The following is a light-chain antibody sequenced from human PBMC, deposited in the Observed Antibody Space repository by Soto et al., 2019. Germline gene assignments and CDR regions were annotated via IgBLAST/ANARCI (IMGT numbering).Light chain of an antibody. CDR3: KPYYNLPWP. CDR2: WAS. V-gene: IGKV4-1*01. Sequence: DIVMTQSPDSLAVSLGERATVNCKSSQSVLSSSNNKNSLAWYKQRPGHPPRLLLSWASARESGVPNRFSGRKSRKDFTLTISRLQAEDIAVYYCKPYYNLPWPFGKGTQVEIK. CDR1: QSVLSSSNNKNS. J-gene: IGKJ1*01.